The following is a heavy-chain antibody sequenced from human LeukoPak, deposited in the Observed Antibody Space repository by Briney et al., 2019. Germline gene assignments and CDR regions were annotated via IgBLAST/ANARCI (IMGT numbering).Heavy chain of an antibody. V-gene: IGHV3-23*01. J-gene: IGHJ4*02. CDR1: GLIFSAYA. CDR3: AKEIEVDHPLPFDY. D-gene: IGHD1-14*01. CDR2: IGGSGVST. Sequence: TGGSLRLSSAGSGLIFSAYAMSWVRQAPGKGLEWVSAIGGSGVSTSYTDSVKGRFTISRDNSKSTLYLQMHSLRAEDTAVYYCAKEIEVDHPLPFDYWGQGTLVTVSS.